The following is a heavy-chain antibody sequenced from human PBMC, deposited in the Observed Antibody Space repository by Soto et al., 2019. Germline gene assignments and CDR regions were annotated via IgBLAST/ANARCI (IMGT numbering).Heavy chain of an antibody. CDR1: GFTFSSDS. Sequence: EAQLVESGGGLVKPGGSLRLSCAGSGFTFSSDSMNWVRQAPGKGLEWVSSISSSGDDIHYADSVKGRFTISRDNANKLLYLQMNSLRAEDTAVYYCAGAEYRHGYCFDYWGQGTLVTVSS. J-gene: IGHJ4*02. V-gene: IGHV3-21*01. D-gene: IGHD5-18*01. CDR3: AGAEYRHGYCFDY. CDR2: ISSSGDDI.